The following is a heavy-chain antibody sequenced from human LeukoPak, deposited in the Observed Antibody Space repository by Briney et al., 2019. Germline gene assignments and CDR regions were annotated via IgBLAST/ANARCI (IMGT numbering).Heavy chain of an antibody. J-gene: IGHJ6*03. CDR1: GGSFSGYY. D-gene: IGHD3-22*01. V-gene: IGHV4-34*01. CDR2: INHSGST. CDR3: ARGLAYYYDSSGYYERSVHYYYYMDV. Sequence: SETLSLTCAVYGGSFSGYYWSWIRQPPGKGLEWIGEINHSGSTNYNPSLKSRVTISVDTSKNQFSLKLSSVTAADTAVYYCARGLAYYYDSSGYYERSVHYYYYMDVWGKGTTVTISS.